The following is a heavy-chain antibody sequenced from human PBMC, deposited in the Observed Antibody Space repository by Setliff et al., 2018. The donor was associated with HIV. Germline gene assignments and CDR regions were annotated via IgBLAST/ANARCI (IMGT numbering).Heavy chain of an antibody. Sequence: TLSLTCSVSGGSLISGGYYWSWIRQHPGKGLEWIGYVYYTGKTYYNPSLESRISMSVDTSKNHLSLKLTSMTAADTAMYFCARGKDPGLYFDNWRQVMLVTVSS. V-gene: IGHV4-31*03. D-gene: IGHD2-15*01. CDR1: GGSLISGGYY. CDR3: ARGKDPGLYFDN. CDR2: VYYTGKT. J-gene: IGHJ4*02.